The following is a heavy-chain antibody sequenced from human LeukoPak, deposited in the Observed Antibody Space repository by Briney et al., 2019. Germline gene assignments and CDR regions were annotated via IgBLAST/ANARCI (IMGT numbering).Heavy chain of an antibody. CDR3: AREHSGYDFPGRDYYYMDV. V-gene: IGHV3-23*01. CDR1: GFTFSSYA. Sequence: GGSLRLSCAASGFTFSSYAMSWVRQAPGKGLEWVSAISGSGGSTYYADSVKGRFTISRDNAKNSLYLQMNSLRAEDTAVYYCAREHSGYDFPGRDYYYMDVWGKGTTVTVSS. D-gene: IGHD5-12*01. J-gene: IGHJ6*03. CDR2: ISGSGGST.